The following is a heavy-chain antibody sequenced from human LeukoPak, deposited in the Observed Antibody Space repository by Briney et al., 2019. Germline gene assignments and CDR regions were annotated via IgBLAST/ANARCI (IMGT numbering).Heavy chain of an antibody. D-gene: IGHD1-26*01. CDR3: ATLYSGSFYCFDY. Sequence: ASVKVSCKVTGYTLTELSMHWVRQAPGKGLEWMGGFDPEDGETIYAQKFQGRVTMTEDTSTDTAYMELSSLRSEDTAVYYCATLYSGSFYCFDYWGQGTLVTVSS. CDR2: FDPEDGET. CDR1: GYTLTELS. J-gene: IGHJ4*02. V-gene: IGHV1-24*01.